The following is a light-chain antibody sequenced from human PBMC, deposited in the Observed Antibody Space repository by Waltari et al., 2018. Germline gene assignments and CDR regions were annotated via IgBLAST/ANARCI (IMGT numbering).Light chain of an antibody. Sequence: QSALTQPASVSGSPVQSLTISCTGTSSHVGGYNFVSWYQHHPNKAPKLILYEVNYRPSGVSDRFSGSKSGNTASLTISGLQAEDEADYYCNSFTSTTTWLFGGGTKLTVL. CDR2: EVN. CDR1: SSHVGGYNF. V-gene: IGLV2-14*01. CDR3: NSFTSTTTWL. J-gene: IGLJ3*02.